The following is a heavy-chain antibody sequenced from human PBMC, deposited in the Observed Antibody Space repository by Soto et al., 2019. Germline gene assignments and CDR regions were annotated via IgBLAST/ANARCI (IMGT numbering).Heavy chain of an antibody. CDR3: TKAAWCSPTNCYSAASDY. J-gene: IGHJ4*02. Sequence: QVKLVESGGGVVQPGKSLRLSCKVSGFTFGSSGMHWVRQAPGKGLEWVAVISYNGVNKKYADSVKGRFTISRDDSRNTVDLQMNSLRPEDTAVYYGTKAAWCSPTNCYSAASDYWGQGTLVTVSS. CDR1: GFTFGSSG. D-gene: IGHD2-21*02. CDR2: ISYNGVNK. V-gene: IGHV3-30*18.